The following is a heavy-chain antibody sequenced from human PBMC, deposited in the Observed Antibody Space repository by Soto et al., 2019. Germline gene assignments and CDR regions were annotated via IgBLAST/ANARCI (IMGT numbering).Heavy chain of an antibody. D-gene: IGHD1-26*01. Sequence: QVQLVQSGAEVKKPGASVKVSCKVSGYTLTELSMHWVRQAPGKGLEWMGGFDTEDGETIYAQKFQGRVTMTGDTSTETAYMELSSLRSEDKAVYYCATLRIVGATCDWGKGTLVTVSS. V-gene: IGHV1-24*01. CDR3: ATLRIVGATCD. CDR2: FDTEDGET. J-gene: IGHJ4*02. CDR1: GYTLTELS.